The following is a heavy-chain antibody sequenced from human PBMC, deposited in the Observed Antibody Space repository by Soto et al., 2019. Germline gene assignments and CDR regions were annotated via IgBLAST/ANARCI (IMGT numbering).Heavy chain of an antibody. CDR2: VWFDGGNK. Sequence: QVQLVASGGGVVQPGTSLRLSCEASGFTFSDHAMHWVRQAPGKGLEWVAVVWFDGGNKFYTDSVKGRFTISRDNSKNTLLLQMNSLRVVDTAVYYCARAPAGDYTLYHYYTMDGWGQGTPVTVSS. CDR3: ARAPAGDYTLYHYYTMDG. V-gene: IGHV3-33*01. CDR1: GFTFSDHA. D-gene: IGHD4-17*01. J-gene: IGHJ6*02.